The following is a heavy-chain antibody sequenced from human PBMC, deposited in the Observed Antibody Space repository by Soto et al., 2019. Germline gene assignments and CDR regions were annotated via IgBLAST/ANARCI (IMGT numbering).Heavy chain of an antibody. V-gene: IGHV3-30*18. CDR1: GFTFSSYG. CDR3: AKDRLSVDFWSGYYGAHYYYGMDV. Sequence: GGSLRLSCAASGFTFSSYGMHWVRQAPGKGLEWVAVISYDGSNKYYADSVKGRFTISRDNSKNTLYLQMNSLRAEDTAVYYCAKDRLSVDFWSGYYGAHYYYGMDVWGQGTTVTVSS. CDR2: ISYDGSNK. D-gene: IGHD3-3*01. J-gene: IGHJ6*02.